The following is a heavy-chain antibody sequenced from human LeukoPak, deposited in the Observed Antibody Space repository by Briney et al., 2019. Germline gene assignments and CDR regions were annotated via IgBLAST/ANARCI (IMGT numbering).Heavy chain of an antibody. J-gene: IGHJ4*02. CDR1: GFPFTSYW. D-gene: IGHD1-1*01. CDR2: INQDGSEI. CDR3: ATLNWAKLDF. Sequence: GGSLGLSCAGSGFPFTSYWRNWVRQSPGKGLEWGANINQDGSEIYYAVSVKGRFTLSRDNAENSVYLQMSNLRAEETAVYYCATLNWAKLDFWGQGTQVTVSS. V-gene: IGHV3-7*01.